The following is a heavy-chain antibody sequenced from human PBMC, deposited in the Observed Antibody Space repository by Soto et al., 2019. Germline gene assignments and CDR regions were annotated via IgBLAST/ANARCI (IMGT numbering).Heavy chain of an antibody. V-gene: IGHV3-23*01. D-gene: IGHD2-2*01. Sequence: GGSLRLSCAASGFTFSTYAMSWVRQAPGKGLEWVSAISGSGGSTYYADSVKGRFTISRDNSKNTLFLQMNSLRAEDTAVYYCATRRDASYYYYGMDVWGQGTTVTVSS. CDR1: GFTFSTYA. J-gene: IGHJ6*02. CDR3: ATRRDASYYYYGMDV. CDR2: ISGSGGST.